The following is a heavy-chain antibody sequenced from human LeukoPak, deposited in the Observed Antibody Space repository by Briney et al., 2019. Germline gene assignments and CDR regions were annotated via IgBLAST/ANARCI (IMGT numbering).Heavy chain of an antibody. CDR2: LYYTGST. V-gene: IGHV4-59*01. J-gene: IGHJ4*02. D-gene: IGHD3-16*01. CDR3: ARGPGRVGGDN. CDR1: GGSISSSY. Sequence: SETLSLTCTVSGGSISSSYWSWMRQPPGKGLEWIGYLYYTGSTNYNPSLKSRVTISVDRSKNQFSLKLSSVTAADTARYYCARGPGRVGGDNWGQGTLVTVSS.